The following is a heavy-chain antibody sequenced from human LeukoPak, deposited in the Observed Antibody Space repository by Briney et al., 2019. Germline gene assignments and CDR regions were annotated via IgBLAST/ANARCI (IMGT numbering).Heavy chain of an antibody. Sequence: ASVKVSCKASGGTFSSYAISWVRQAPGQGLEWMGGIIPIFGTANYAQKFQGRVTITADESTSTAYMELSSLRSEDTAVYYCARDQLYDSSGPDYYYYYMDVWGKGTTVTISS. D-gene: IGHD3-22*01. CDR3: ARDQLYDSSGPDYYYYYMDV. CDR1: GGTFSSYA. J-gene: IGHJ6*03. CDR2: IIPIFGTA. V-gene: IGHV1-69*13.